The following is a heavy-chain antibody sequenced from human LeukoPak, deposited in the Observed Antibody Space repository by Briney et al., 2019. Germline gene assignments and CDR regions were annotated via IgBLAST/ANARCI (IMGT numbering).Heavy chain of an antibody. D-gene: IGHD2-21*01. CDR1: GGSISGYY. V-gene: IGHV4-59*01. Sequence: SETLSLTCTVSGGSISGYYWSWIRQPPGRGLELIGYIHYSGTTKYNPSLKSRVTISLDTSKNQFSLKLSSVTAADPAVFSLARYCGRATCFSFEYGGRAPRPPASWG. J-gene: IGHJ5*01. CDR2: IHYSGTT. CDR3: ARYCGRATCFSFEYGGRAPRPPAS.